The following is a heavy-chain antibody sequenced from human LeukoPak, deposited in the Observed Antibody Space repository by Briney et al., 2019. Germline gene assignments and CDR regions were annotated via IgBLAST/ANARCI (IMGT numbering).Heavy chain of an antibody. Sequence: SETLSLTCAVSGYSIGSGYYWAWIRQPPGKGLEWIASIYRSGTAYSNPSLQSRVTLSVDTSKNQFSLKVSSVTAADTAVYYCARDPAMTFNWFDPWGQGTLVTVSS. J-gene: IGHJ5*02. V-gene: IGHV4-38-2*02. D-gene: IGHD2-21*02. CDR2: IYRSGTA. CDR3: ARDPAMTFNWFDP. CDR1: GYSIGSGYY.